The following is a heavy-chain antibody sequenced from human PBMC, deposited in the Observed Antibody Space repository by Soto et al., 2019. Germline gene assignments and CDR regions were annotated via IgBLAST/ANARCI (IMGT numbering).Heavy chain of an antibody. D-gene: IGHD3-3*01. CDR1: GGTFSTYS. CDR3: TIGRWSGGVFEI. CDR2: IIPMLGIA. J-gene: IGHJ3*02. Sequence: QVQLVQSGAEVKKPGSSVKVSCKDSGGTFSTYSMFWVRQAPGQGLEWMGRIIPMLGIANHAQRFQDRVKMTADKAKATAPIGAGSPRSEDTAPFSWTIGRWSGGVFEILGQGTKGNVPS. V-gene: IGHV1-69*02.